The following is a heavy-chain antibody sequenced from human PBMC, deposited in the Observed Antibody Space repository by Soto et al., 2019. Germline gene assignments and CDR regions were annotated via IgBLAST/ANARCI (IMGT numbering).Heavy chain of an antibody. CDR2: ISSSSSYI. Sequence: EVQLVASGGGLVKPGGSLRLSCAASGFTFSSYSMNWVRQAPGKGLEWVSSISSSSSYIYYADSVKGRFTISRDNAKNSLYLHMNSLRADDTAVYYCAAGGVTMVRGLGYYYYYMDVWGKGTTVTVSS. V-gene: IGHV3-21*01. CDR1: GFTFSSYS. D-gene: IGHD3-10*01. CDR3: AAGGVTMVRGLGYYYYYMDV. J-gene: IGHJ6*03.